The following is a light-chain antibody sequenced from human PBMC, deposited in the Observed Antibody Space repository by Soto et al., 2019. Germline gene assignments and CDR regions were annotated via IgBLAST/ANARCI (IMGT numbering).Light chain of an antibody. CDR1: QSISSY. V-gene: IGKV1-39*01. Sequence: DIQMIQSPSYLSASVGDRVTITCRASQSISSYLNWYQQKPGKAPKLLIYAASSLQSGVPSRFSGSGSGTDFTLTISSLQPEDFATYYCQQSYSTPSTFGQGTKVDIK. CDR3: QQSYSTPST. CDR2: AAS. J-gene: IGKJ1*01.